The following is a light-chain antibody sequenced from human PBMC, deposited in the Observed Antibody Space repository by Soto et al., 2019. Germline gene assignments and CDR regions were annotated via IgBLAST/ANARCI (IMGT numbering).Light chain of an antibody. CDR3: QAWDSSPVYV. J-gene: IGLJ1*01. CDR2: QDS. CDR1: KLGDKY. V-gene: IGLV3-1*01. Sequence: SYELTQPPSVSVSPGQTASITCSGAKLGDKYACWYQQKPGQSPVLVIYQDSKRPSGIPERFSGSNSGNTATLTISGTQAMDEADYYCQAWDSSPVYVFGTGTKLTVL.